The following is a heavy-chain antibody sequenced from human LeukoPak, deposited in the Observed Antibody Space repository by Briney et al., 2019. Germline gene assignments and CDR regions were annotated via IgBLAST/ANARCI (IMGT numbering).Heavy chain of an antibody. CDR3: ARVKAVAGQGDAFDI. Sequence: SQILSLTCAVSGGSISSGGYSWSWIRQPPGKGLEWIGYIYHSGSTYYNPSLKSRVTISVDRSKNQFPLKLSSVTAADTAVYYCARVKAVAGQGDAFDIWGQGTMVTVSS. J-gene: IGHJ3*02. CDR2: IYHSGST. CDR1: GGSISSGGYS. V-gene: IGHV4-30-2*01. D-gene: IGHD6-19*01.